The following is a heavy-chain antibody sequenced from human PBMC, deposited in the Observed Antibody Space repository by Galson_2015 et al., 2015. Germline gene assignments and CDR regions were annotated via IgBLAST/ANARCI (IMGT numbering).Heavy chain of an antibody. CDR2: IKQDGSEK. D-gene: IGHD3-22*01. J-gene: IGHJ4*01. Sequence: SLRLSCAASGFTFSSYWMSWVRQAPGKGLEWVANIKQDGSEKYYVDSVKGRFTISRDNAKNSLYLQMNSLRAEDTAVYYCARDHYESSGYHDYSGHGSLVTVSS. CDR3: ARDHYESSGYHDY. CDR1: GFTFSSYW. V-gene: IGHV3-7*03.